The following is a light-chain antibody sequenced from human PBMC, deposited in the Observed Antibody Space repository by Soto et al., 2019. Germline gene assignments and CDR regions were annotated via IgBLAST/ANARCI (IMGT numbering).Light chain of an antibody. CDR1: QYVGSR. Sequence: EIVLTQSPATLSSSPGETAILSCRASQYVGSRLAWYQHKPGQAPRLLIYYMSKRATGIPARFSGSGSGTDFTLTISSLAPDDLAIYYCHQRQSWHRTFGKGTKADI. CDR2: YMS. J-gene: IGKJ1*01. CDR3: HQRQSWHRT. V-gene: IGKV3-11*01.